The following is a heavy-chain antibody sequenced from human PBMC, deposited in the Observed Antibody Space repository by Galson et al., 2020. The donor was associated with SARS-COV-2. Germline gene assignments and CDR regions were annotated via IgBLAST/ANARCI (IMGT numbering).Heavy chain of an antibody. Sequence: SETLSLTCPVSGASISTNFCWYWGRQPPGRGVEWMGKIYHRGNSIHNPSSESPVTLSIDKYRNQFSLDLNSVTAADTAVYYCATSDTLRRYLPFDFWGQGTLVTVSS. CDR2: IYHRGNS. J-gene: IGHJ4*02. CDR1: GASISTNFC. D-gene: IGHD1-20*01. CDR3: ATSDTLRRYLPFDF. V-gene: IGHV4-4*02.